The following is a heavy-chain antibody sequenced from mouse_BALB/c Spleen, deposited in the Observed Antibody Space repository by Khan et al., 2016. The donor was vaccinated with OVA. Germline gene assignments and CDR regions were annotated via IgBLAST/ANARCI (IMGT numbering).Heavy chain of an antibody. D-gene: IGHD1-1*01. CDR3: AIFHGYFDV. CDR2: VNPNNGGT. Sequence: VQLKESGPDLVKPGASVKISCKASGYSFTGYYIHWVKQSHGKSLEWIGRVNPNNGGTSYNQKFKGKAILTVDKSSNTAYLELRSLTSEDSAVYSCAIFHGYFDVWGAGTTVTVSS. CDR1: GYSFTGYY. V-gene: IGHV1-26*01. J-gene: IGHJ1*01.